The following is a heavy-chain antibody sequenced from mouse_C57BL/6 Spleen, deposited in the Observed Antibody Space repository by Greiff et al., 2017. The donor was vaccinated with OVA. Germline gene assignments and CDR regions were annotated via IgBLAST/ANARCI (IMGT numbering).Heavy chain of an antibody. CDR1: GYTFTSYW. J-gene: IGHJ4*01. Sequence: QVQLQQPGAELVKPGASVKLSCKASGYTFTSYWMHWVKQRPGQGLEWIGMIHPNSGSTNYNEKCKSKATLTVDKSSSTAYMQLSSLTSEDSAVYYCARSPGCGYAMDYWGQGTSVTVSA. V-gene: IGHV1-64*01. CDR3: ARSPGCGYAMDY. CDR2: IHPNSGST.